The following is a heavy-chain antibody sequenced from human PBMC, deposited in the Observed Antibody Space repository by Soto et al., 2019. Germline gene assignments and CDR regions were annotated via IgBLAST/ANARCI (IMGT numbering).Heavy chain of an antibody. CDR2: IWYDGSNK. CDR3: ARDTGVYSTCCYGMDV. Sequence: GGSLRLSCAASGFTFSSYGMHWVRQAPGKGLEWVAVIWYDGSNKYYADSVKGRFTISRDNSKNTLYLQMNSLRAEDTAVYYCARDTGVYSTCCYGMDVWGQGTTVTVSS. D-gene: IGHD6-13*01. V-gene: IGHV3-33*01. J-gene: IGHJ6*02. CDR1: GFTFSSYG.